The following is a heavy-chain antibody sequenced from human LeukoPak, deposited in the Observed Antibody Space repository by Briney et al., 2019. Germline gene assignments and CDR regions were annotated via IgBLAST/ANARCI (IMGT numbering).Heavy chain of an antibody. CDR1: XXXFSDFA. J-gene: IGHJ4*02. CDR3: ARPSSGFHF. CDR2: IRTKVDSYAT. V-gene: IGHV3-73*01. Sequence: GGSLRLSCXAXXXXFSDFAMHWVRQASGKGLEWVGRIRTKVDSYATTYAASVKGRFTVSRDHSKNTAYLEMNSLKSEDTAVYYCARPSSGFHFWGQGTLVTVSS. D-gene: IGHD3-22*01.